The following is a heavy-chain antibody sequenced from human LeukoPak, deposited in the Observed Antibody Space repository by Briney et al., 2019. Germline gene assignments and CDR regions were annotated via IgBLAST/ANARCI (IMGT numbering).Heavy chain of an antibody. CDR1: GGSFSGYY. J-gene: IGHJ4*02. CDR3: ARGVARSVQDPQYCTNGVCYPPRHFDY. CDR2: INHSGST. D-gene: IGHD2-8*01. Sequence: PSETLSLTCAVYGGSFSGYYWSWIRQPPGKGLEWIGEINHSGSTNYNPSLKSRVTISVDTSKNQFSLKLSSVTAADTAVYYCARGVARSVQDPQYCTNGVCYPPRHFDYWGQGTLVTVSS. V-gene: IGHV4-34*01.